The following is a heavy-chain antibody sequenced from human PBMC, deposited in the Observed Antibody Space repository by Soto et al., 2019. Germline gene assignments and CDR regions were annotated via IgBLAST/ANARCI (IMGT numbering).Heavy chain of an antibody. CDR3: AHRDAYTVAAFHI. CDR1: GFSLTTSGVG. Sequence: QITLKESGPTLVTPTQTLTLTCTFSGFSLTTSGVGVGWIRQPPGKALGWLALIYGDDDKRYNPSLKSRLTXSXDXXKNQVVLTMTNMDPVDTATYYCAHRDAYTVAAFHIWGQGTMVTVSS. V-gene: IGHV2-5*02. D-gene: IGHD3-16*01. J-gene: IGHJ3*02. CDR2: IYGDDDK.